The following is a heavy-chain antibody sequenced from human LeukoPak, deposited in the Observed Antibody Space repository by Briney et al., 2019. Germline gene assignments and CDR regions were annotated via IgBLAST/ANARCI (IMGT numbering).Heavy chain of an antibody. V-gene: IGHV3-21*01. CDR1: GFTFSSYS. D-gene: IGHD6-19*01. CDR3: ARDSGSSGWYPSDY. J-gene: IGHJ4*02. CDR2: ISSSSSYI. Sequence: PGGSLRLSCAASGFTFSSYSMNWVRQAPGKGLEWVSSISSSSSYIYYADSVKGRFTISRDNAKNSLYLQMNSLRAEDTAVYYCARDSGSSGWYPSDYWGQGTLVTVSS.